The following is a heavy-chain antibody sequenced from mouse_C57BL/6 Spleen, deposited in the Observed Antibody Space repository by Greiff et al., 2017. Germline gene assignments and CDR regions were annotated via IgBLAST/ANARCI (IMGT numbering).Heavy chain of an antibody. CDR2: IYPGSGST. V-gene: IGHV1-55*01. Sequence: QVQLQQPGAELVKPGASVTMSCKASGYTFTSYWITWVKQRPGQGLEWIGDIYPGSGSTNYNEKFKSKATLTVDTSSSTAYMQLSSLTSEGSAVYYCARGAIYYGYDGFDYWGQGTTLTVSS. CDR3: ARGAIYYGYDGFDY. D-gene: IGHD2-2*01. J-gene: IGHJ2*01. CDR1: GYTFTSYW.